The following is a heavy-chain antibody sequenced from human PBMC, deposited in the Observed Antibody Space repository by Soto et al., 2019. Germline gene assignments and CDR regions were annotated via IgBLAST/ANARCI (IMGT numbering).Heavy chain of an antibody. Sequence: ASVKVSCKASGYRFIDVFIHFMRQAPGQGLEWMGWINPYTGETNYAQKFQGRVIMTSAAAISTAYMELNSLTSDDTAVYYCTRPLRATAGTTFYYWGQGSLVTVSS. V-gene: IGHV1-2*02. D-gene: IGHD1-1*01. CDR3: TRPLRATAGTTFYY. J-gene: IGHJ4*01. CDR1: GYRFIDVF. CDR2: INPYTGET.